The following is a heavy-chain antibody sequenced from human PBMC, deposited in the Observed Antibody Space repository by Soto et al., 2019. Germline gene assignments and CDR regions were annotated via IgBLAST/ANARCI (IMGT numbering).Heavy chain of an antibody. Sequence: SETLSLTXTVSGGSISSGDYYWSWIRQHPGKGLEWIGYIYYSGSTYYNPSLKSRVTISVDTSKNQFSLKLSSVTAADTAVYYCAREYRGGPDYWGQGTLVTVSS. D-gene: IGHD5-18*01. V-gene: IGHV4-31*03. CDR2: IYYSGST. J-gene: IGHJ4*02. CDR1: GGSISSGDYY. CDR3: AREYRGGPDY.